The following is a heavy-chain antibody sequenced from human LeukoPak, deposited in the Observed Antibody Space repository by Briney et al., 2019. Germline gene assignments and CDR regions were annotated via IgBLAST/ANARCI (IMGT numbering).Heavy chain of an antibody. Sequence: ASVKVSCKASGYTFTSYGISWVRKAPGQGLEWMGWISAYNGNTNYAQKLQGRVTMTTDTSTSTAYMELRSLRSDDTAVYYCARASLRYFDLDYWGQGTLVTVSS. J-gene: IGHJ4*02. CDR2: ISAYNGNT. D-gene: IGHD3-9*01. V-gene: IGHV1-18*01. CDR1: GYTFTSYG. CDR3: ARASLRYFDLDY.